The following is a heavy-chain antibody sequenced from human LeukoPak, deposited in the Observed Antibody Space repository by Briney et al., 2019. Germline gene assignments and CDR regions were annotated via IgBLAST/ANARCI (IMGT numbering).Heavy chain of an antibody. J-gene: IGHJ5*02. Sequence: SVKVSCTASGGTFSSYAISWVRQAPGQGLEWLGGIIRVFGTANYEQKFQGRVTITMDESTSTAYMELSSLRSEDTAVYYCAREGRFPHAWLDPWGQGTLVTVSS. CDR2: IIRVFGTA. V-gene: IGHV1-69*05. D-gene: IGHD3-10*01. CDR1: GGTFSSYA. CDR3: AREGRFPHAWLDP.